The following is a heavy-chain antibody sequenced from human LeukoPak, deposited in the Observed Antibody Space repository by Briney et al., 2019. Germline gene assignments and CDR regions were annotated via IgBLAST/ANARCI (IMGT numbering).Heavy chain of an antibody. CDR2: IYYSGST. Sequence: KTSETLSLTCTVSGGSISSYYWSWIRQHPGKGLEWIGYIYYSGSTYYNPSLKSRVTISVDTSKNQFSLKLSSVTAADTAVYYCARAGFYCSGGSCYYDYWGQGTLVTVSS. D-gene: IGHD2-15*01. V-gene: IGHV4-59*06. CDR1: GGSISSYY. CDR3: ARAGFYCSGGSCYYDY. J-gene: IGHJ4*02.